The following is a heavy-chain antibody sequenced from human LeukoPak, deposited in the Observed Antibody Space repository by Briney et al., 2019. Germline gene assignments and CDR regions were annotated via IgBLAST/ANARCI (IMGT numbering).Heavy chain of an antibody. CDR1: GFTFSNHG. V-gene: IGHV3-23*01. J-gene: IGHJ4*02. Sequence: GGSLRLSCAASGFTFSNHGMNWVRQAPGKGLEWLSGISPRGGGTYYADSVKGRFTISRDDSKNTLSLQMNSLRVEDTAVYYCARSYNSGWPYYFDYWGQGTLVTVSS. CDR3: ARSYNSGWPYYFDY. D-gene: IGHD6-19*01. CDR2: ISPRGGGT.